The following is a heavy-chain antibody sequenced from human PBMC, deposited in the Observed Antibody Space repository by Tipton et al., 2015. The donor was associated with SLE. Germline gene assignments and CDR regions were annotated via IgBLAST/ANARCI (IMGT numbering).Heavy chain of an antibody. CDR1: GASFSGYY. V-gene: IGHV4-34*01. Sequence: GLVKPSETLSLTCAVSGASFSGYYWSWIRQPPGKGLEWIGEINHSGSTNYNPSLKSRVTISVDTSKNQFSLKLSSVTAADTAVYYCAREGLGNGFDIWGQGTMVTVSS. D-gene: IGHD7-27*01. CDR2: INHSGST. CDR3: AREGLGNGFDI. J-gene: IGHJ3*02.